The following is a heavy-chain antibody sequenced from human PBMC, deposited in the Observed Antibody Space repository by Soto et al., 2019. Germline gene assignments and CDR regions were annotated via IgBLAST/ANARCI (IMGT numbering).Heavy chain of an antibody. CDR3: AKGRSYYYYYGVDV. J-gene: IGHJ6*02. Sequence: ASVKVSCKASGYTFTSYAMHWVRQAPGQRLEWMGWINAGNGNTKYSQKFQGRVTITRDTSASTAYMELSSLRSEDTAVYYCAKGRSYYYYYGVDVWGQGTTVTVSS. V-gene: IGHV1-3*01. CDR2: INAGNGNT. CDR1: GYTFTSYA.